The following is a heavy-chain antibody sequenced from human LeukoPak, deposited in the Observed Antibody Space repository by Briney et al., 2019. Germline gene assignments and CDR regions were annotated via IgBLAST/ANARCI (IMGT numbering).Heavy chain of an antibody. J-gene: IGHJ5*02. D-gene: IGHD3-16*02. Sequence: ASVKVSCKASGYTFTSYGISWVRQAPGQGLEWMGWISAYNGNTNYAQKLQGRVTMTTDTSTSTAYMELRNLRSDDTAVYYCARDNKLDYVWGSYPRFDPWGQGTLVTVSS. CDR1: GYTFTSYG. CDR2: ISAYNGNT. V-gene: IGHV1-18*04. CDR3: ARDNKLDYVWGSYPRFDP.